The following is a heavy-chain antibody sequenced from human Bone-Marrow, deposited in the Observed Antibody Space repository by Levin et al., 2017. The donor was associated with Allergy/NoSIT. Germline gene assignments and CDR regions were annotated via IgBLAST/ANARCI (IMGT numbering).Heavy chain of an antibody. J-gene: IGHJ4*02. V-gene: IGHV3-74*01. CDR1: GFAFSSYW. CDR3: VRDLAGRDGN. Sequence: PGGSLRLSCAASGFAFSSYWMHWVRQRPGKGLVWVSRINEHGTITDYADTVKGRFTIYRDNARNTLYLQMNNLRVEDMALYYCVRDLAGRDGNWGQGTLVTVSS. D-gene: IGHD2-21*02. CDR2: INEHGTIT.